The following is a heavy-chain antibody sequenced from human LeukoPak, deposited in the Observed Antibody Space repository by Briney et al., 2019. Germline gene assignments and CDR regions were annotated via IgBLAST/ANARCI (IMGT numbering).Heavy chain of an antibody. CDR1: GFSVSSTY. V-gene: IGHV3-53*01. CDR3: ARVGGSGYQLFDY. D-gene: IGHD3-22*01. J-gene: IGHJ4*02. Sequence: SGGSLRLSCAASGFSVSSTYMNWVRQAPGKGLEWVSVIRSGGDTQYADSVKGRFTVSRDNSKNTLHLQMNSLRAEDTAVYYCARVGGSGYQLFDYWGQGTLVTVSS. CDR2: IRSGGDT.